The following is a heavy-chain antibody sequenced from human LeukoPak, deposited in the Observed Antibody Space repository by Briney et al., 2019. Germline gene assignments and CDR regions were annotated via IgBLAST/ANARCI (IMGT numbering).Heavy chain of an antibody. V-gene: IGHV3-53*01. CDR2: IHSDGNT. D-gene: IGHD2-8*01. CDR1: GFSVSNNY. J-gene: IGHJ4*02. CDR3: ARSRYCTNGICSYFDY. Sequence: PGGSLRLSCAASGFSVSNNYMNWVRQAPGKGLEWVSVIHSDGNTYYADSVEGRFTISRDKSKNTLYLQMNSLRAEDTAVYYCARSRYCTNGICSYFDYWGQGTLVTVSS.